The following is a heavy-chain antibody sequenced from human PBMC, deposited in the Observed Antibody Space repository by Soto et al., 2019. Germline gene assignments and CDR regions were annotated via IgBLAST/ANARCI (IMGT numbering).Heavy chain of an antibody. CDR3: ARHHRDDSSGRWFDP. CDR2: IYPDDSDT. Sequence: PGESLKISCKGSGYTFTSYWIAWVRQMPGKGLEWMGIIYPDDSDTRYSPSFQGQVTFSAGRSINTAYLQWNSLKASDTAMYYCARHHRDDSSGRWFDPWGQGTLVTVSS. V-gene: IGHV5-51*01. CDR1: GYTFTSYW. J-gene: IGHJ5*02. D-gene: IGHD3-22*01.